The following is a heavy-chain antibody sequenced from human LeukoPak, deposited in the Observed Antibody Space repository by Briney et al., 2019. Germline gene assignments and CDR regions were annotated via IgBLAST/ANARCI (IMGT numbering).Heavy chain of an antibody. Sequence: ASVKVSCKASGYTFTSYGISGVRQAPGQGLEWMGWISAYNGNTNYAQKLQGRVTMTTDTSTSTAYMELRSLRSDDTAVYYCARATTVTTPYYYYYMDVWGKGTTVTVSS. CDR1: GYTFTSYG. J-gene: IGHJ6*03. CDR2: ISAYNGNT. D-gene: IGHD4-11*01. CDR3: ARATTVTTPYYYYYMDV. V-gene: IGHV1-18*01.